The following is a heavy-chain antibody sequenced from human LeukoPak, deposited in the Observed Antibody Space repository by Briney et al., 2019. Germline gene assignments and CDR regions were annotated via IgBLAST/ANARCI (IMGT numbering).Heavy chain of an antibody. D-gene: IGHD5-12*01. CDR2: IKEYGSEK. CDR1: GFSFSSYW. Sequence: GGSLRLSCVGSGFSFSSYWMSWVRQAPGKGLEWVSNIKEYGSEKYYVDSVKGRFTASRDDAKNSLYLQTTSLRAEDTAVYYCARHLVEGYTRKWFDLWGQGTLATVSS. V-gene: IGHV3-7*01. J-gene: IGHJ5*02. CDR3: ARHLVEGYTRKWFDL.